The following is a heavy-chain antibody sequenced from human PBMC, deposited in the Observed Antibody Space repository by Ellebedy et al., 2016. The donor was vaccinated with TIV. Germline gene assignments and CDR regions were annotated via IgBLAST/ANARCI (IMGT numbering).Heavy chain of an antibody. CDR1: GASFSGGGHY. J-gene: IGHJ4*02. CDR3: VRYPVTGGLPDH. D-gene: IGHD5-12*01. V-gene: IGHV4-39*07. Sequence: MPSETLSLTCNVSGASFSGGGHYWTWIRQPTGKGLEWVGSFYYICKTFYSPSLKSRVTISGDPSKNQFSIRLTFVTAADTAVDFYVRYPVTGGLPDHWGQGALVIVSS. CDR2: FYYICKT.